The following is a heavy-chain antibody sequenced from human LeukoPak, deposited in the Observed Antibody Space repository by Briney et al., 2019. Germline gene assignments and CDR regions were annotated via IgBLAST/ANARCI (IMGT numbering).Heavy chain of an antibody. J-gene: IGHJ4*02. Sequence: ASVKVSCKASGYTFTGYYMHWVRQAPGQGLEWMGWINPNSGGTNYVQKFQGWVTMTRDTSISTAYMELSRLRSDDTAVYYCARVGVGAPPYYFDYWGQGTLVTVSS. CDR1: GYTFTGYY. V-gene: IGHV1-2*04. D-gene: IGHD1-26*01. CDR3: ARVGVGAPPYYFDY. CDR2: INPNSGGT.